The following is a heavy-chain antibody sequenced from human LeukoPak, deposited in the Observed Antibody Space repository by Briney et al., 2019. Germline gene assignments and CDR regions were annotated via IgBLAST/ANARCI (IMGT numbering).Heavy chain of an antibody. CDR3: ARDGSVVRSRSGGYLNRY. Sequence: ASVKVSCKASGYTFTSYGISWVRQAPGQGLEWMGWISGYNGNTNYAQKLQGRVTMTTDTSTSTVYMELRSLRSDDTAVYYCARDGSVVRSRSGGYLNRYWGQGTLVTVSS. CDR1: GYTFTSYG. D-gene: IGHD3-22*01. CDR2: ISGYNGNT. V-gene: IGHV1-18*01. J-gene: IGHJ4*02.